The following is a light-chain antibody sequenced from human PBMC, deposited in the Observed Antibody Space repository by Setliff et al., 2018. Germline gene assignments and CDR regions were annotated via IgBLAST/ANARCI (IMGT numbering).Light chain of an antibody. V-gene: IGLV2-14*03. J-gene: IGLJ1*01. Sequence: QPVLTQPASVSGSPGQSITIYCIGSSSDIGAYDYVAWYQQHPGKAPKLMIYDVSHRPSGVSHRFSASKSGNTASLTISGLQVEDEADYYCSSYAGSNNEVFGTGTKVTVL. CDR1: SSDIGAYDY. CDR3: SSYAGSNNEV. CDR2: DVS.